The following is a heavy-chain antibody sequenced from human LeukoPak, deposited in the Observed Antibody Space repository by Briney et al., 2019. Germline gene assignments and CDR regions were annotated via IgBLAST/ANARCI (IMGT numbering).Heavy chain of an antibody. CDR2: INPNSGGT. Sequence: GASVKVSCKASGYTFTGYYMHWVRQAPGQGLEWMGWINPNSGGTNYAQKFQGRVTMTRDTSTSTAYMELSRLRSDDTAVYYCAKWELPDGAFDIWGQGTMVTVSS. CDR3: AKWELPDGAFDI. CDR1: GYTFTGYY. V-gene: IGHV1-2*02. D-gene: IGHD1-26*01. J-gene: IGHJ3*02.